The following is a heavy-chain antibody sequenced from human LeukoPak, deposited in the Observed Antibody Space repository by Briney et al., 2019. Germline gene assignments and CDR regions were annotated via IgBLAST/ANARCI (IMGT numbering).Heavy chain of an antibody. D-gene: IGHD1-26*01. V-gene: IGHV3-15*05. Sequence: PGGSLRLSCAASGFTFSNAWMSWVRQAPGKGLEWVGRFRSKTDGGTIDYAAPVKGRFTISRDDSRNTLYLQMNSLKTEDTAVYYCTTVIMGAPKDDCWGQGTLVTVSS. CDR1: GFTFSNAW. CDR2: FRSKTDGGTI. J-gene: IGHJ4*02. CDR3: TTVIMGAPKDDC.